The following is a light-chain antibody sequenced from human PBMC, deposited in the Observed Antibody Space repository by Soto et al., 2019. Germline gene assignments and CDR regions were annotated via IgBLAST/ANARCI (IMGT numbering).Light chain of an antibody. CDR3: QQYDNWPPLT. V-gene: IGKV3D-15*01. J-gene: IGKJ4*01. CDR2: GAS. CDR1: QSVNSN. Sequence: EVLMTQSPATLSLSPGERATLSCRASQSVNSNLAWYQQRRGQAPRLLIYGASSRATGIPARFSGSGSGTEFTLTISSLQSEDFAVYYCQQYDNWPPLTFGGGTKVEIK.